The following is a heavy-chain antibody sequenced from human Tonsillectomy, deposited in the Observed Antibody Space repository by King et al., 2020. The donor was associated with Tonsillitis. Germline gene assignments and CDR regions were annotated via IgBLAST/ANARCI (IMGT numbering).Heavy chain of an antibody. J-gene: IGHJ4*02. Sequence: VQLVESGGGLVQPGGSLRLSCAASGFTFSSYEMNWVRQAPGKGLEWLSYISGSGSSIYYADSVKGRFTISRDNAKNSLYLQMNSLRAEDTAVYYCARLGLLPFFDYWGRETLVTVSS. V-gene: IGHV3-48*03. CDR3: ARLGLLPFFDY. CDR2: ISGSGSSI. CDR1: GFTFSSYE. D-gene: IGHD2-15*01.